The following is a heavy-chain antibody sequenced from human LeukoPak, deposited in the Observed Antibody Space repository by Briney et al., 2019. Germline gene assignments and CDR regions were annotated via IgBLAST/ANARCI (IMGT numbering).Heavy chain of an antibody. Sequence: GGSVKVSCKASGYTFTSYYMHWVRQAPGQGLEWMGIINPSGGSTSYAQKFQGRVTMTRDMSTSTVYMELSSLRSEDTAVYYCARVRKDYYDSTGYWAELYNWFDPWGQGTLVTVSS. CDR2: INPSGGST. V-gene: IGHV1-46*01. CDR1: GYTFTSYY. D-gene: IGHD3-22*01. CDR3: ARVRKDYYDSTGYWAELYNWFDP. J-gene: IGHJ5*02.